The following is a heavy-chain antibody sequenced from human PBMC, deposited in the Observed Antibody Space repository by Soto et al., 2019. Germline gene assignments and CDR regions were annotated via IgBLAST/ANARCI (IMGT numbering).Heavy chain of an antibody. J-gene: IGHJ4*02. D-gene: IGHD2-21*02. CDR1: GFTFTSYT. CDR3: TTWLTARFDY. Sequence: PGGSMRLSCAASGFTFTSYTLNWVRRSPGKGLEWVATSSDRRTGNTHYSDSVRGRFTLSRDYSRNILFLQMDSLRADDTALYYFTTWLTARFDYWGRGTQVTVSS. V-gene: IGHV3-23*01. CDR2: SSDRRTGNT.